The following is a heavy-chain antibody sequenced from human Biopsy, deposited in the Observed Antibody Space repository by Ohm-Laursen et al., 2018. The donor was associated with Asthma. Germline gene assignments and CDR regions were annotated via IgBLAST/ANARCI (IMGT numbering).Heavy chain of an antibody. V-gene: IGHV1-69*13. CDR1: GGTFSNFA. D-gene: IGHD6-19*01. CDR2: IMTVFGTT. Sequence: SVTVSCKAPGGTFSNFAISWVRQAPGPGLEWLGGIMTVFGTTNYAQKFQGSVTITADESTSTAYMEVTSLRSEDTAIYYCARCQVGYSSGWSLLLKKIYYSGMDVWGQGTAVTVSS. J-gene: IGHJ6*02. CDR3: ARCQVGYSSGWSLLLKKIYYSGMDV.